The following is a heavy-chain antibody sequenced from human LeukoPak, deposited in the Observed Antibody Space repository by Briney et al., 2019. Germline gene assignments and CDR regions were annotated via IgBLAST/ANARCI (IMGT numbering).Heavy chain of an antibody. CDR3: ARESVNDY. CDR2: INHSGST. Sequence: SETLSLTCAVYGGSFSGYCWSWIRQPPGKGLEWIGEINHSGSTNYNPSLKSRVTISVDTSKNQFSLKLSSVTAADTAVYYCARESVNDYWGQGTLVTVSS. CDR1: GGSFSGYC. D-gene: IGHD5/OR15-5a*01. V-gene: IGHV4-34*01. J-gene: IGHJ4*02.